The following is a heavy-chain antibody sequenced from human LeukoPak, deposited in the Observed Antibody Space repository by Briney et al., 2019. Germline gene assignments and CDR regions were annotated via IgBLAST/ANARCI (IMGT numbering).Heavy chain of an antibody. V-gene: IGHV3-7*04. J-gene: IGHJ4*02. CDR2: IKEDGSEK. CDR1: GFTFSGYW. Sequence: PGGSLRLSCAASGFTFSGYWMTWVRQAPGKGLEGVANIKEDGSEKYYVDSVKGRFTISRDNAKNSLYLQMNSLRAEDTAVYYCARRQVPDYWGQGTLVTVSS. CDR3: ARRQVPDY.